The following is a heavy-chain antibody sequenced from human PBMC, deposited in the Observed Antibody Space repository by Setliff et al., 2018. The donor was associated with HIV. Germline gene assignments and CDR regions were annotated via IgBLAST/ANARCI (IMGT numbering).Heavy chain of an antibody. CDR1: GGSITGYY. D-gene: IGHD6-13*01. CDR3: AAASSWDPLLDY. V-gene: IGHV4-59*04. J-gene: IGHJ4*02. CDR2: VFYSGIT. Sequence: ETLSLTCTVSGGSITGYYWGWIRQPPGKGLELIGTVFYSGITFYNPSLKSRVTISVDTSMDQFSLKLNSVTAADTAVYYCAAASSWDPLLDYWGQGTLVTV.